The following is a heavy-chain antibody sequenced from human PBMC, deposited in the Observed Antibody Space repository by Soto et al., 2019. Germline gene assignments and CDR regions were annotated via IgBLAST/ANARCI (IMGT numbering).Heavy chain of an antibody. CDR1: GYIFNKYG. Sequence: ASVKVSCKASGYIFNKYGFNWVRQAPGQGLEWMGRISAFNGYTNFAQKFQGRVTLATDTSTNTAYMELSSLRSDDTAIYYCARGRGVVIPAGTPDAFDVWGQGTMVTVSS. D-gene: IGHD2-21*01. V-gene: IGHV1-18*01. CDR3: ARGRGVVIPAGTPDAFDV. J-gene: IGHJ3*01. CDR2: ISAFNGYT.